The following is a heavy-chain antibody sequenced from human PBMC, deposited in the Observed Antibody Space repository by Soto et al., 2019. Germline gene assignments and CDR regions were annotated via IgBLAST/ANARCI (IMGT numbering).Heavy chain of an antibody. V-gene: IGHV3-23*01. CDR3: AKLGVGVVGATDY. Sequence: EVQLLESGGGLVQPGGSLRLSCAASGFTFSSYALSWVRQAPGKGLEWVSTISRSGDSTYYADSVKGRFTISRDNPKNTLYLQMNSLRAEDTAVYYCAKLGVGVVGATDYWGQGNLVTVSS. J-gene: IGHJ4*02. CDR1: GFTFSSYA. CDR2: ISRSGDST. D-gene: IGHD1-26*01.